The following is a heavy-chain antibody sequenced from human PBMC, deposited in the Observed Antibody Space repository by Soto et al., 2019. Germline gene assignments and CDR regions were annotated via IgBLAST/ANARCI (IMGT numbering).Heavy chain of an antibody. V-gene: IGHV3-66*04. J-gene: IGHJ4*02. CDR1: GFIVSSNY. CDR2: LDSGGFT. Sequence: PGGSLRLSCAASGFIVSSNYMSWVRQAPGKGLEWVSVLDSGGFTYYADSVKGRFTISRDNSKNTLYLQMNSLRAEDTAVYYCARQPYGYYFDYWGPGTLVTVSS. CDR3: ARQPYGYYFDY. D-gene: IGHD4-17*01.